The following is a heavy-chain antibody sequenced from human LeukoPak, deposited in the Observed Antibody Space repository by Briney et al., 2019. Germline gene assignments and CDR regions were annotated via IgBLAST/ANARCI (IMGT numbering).Heavy chain of an antibody. D-gene: IGHD1-26*01. V-gene: IGHV1-2*02. J-gene: IGHJ3*02. CDR2: INPTNGGT. CDR3: AREGWELLRAFDI. Sequence: ASVKVSCKASGYTFTDYYIHWVRQAPGQGLEWMGSINPTNGGTNFAQKFQGRVTMTRDTSISTAYMELSGLRSDDTAVYYCAREGWELLRAFDIWGQGTMVTVSS. CDR1: GYTFTDYY.